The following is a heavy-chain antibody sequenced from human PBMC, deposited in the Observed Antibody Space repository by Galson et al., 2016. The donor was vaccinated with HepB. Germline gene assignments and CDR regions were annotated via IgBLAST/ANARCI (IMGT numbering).Heavy chain of an antibody. V-gene: IGHV1-69*13. Sequence: SVKVSCKASGGTFSSYAISWVRQAPGQGLEWMGGIIPIFGTANYAQKFQGRVTITADESTSTAYMELSSLRSEDTAMYYCAGDRRDCGGYCYMYYYYGMDVWGQGTTVTVSS. CDR2: IIPIFGTA. CDR3: AGDRRDCGGYCYMYYYYGMDV. D-gene: IGHD2-21*02. CDR1: GGTFSSYA. J-gene: IGHJ6*02.